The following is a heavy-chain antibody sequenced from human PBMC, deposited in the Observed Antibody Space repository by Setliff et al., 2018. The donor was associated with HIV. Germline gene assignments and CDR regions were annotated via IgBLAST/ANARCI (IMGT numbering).Heavy chain of an antibody. D-gene: IGHD5-18*01. Sequence: SETLSLTCSVSGGSIRSHYWSWIRQAPGKGLEWMGYIYYSGSTNYNPSLKSRATISVDTSKNQFSLKLRSVTAADTAIYYCGRLSDTAMASFDSWGQGTLVTVSS. CDR2: IYYSGST. CDR3: GRLSDTAMASFDS. V-gene: IGHV4-59*08. J-gene: IGHJ4*02. CDR1: GGSIRSHY.